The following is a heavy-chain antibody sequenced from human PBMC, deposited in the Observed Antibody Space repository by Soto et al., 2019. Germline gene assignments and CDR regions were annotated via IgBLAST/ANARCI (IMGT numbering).Heavy chain of an antibody. V-gene: IGHV3-23*01. Sequence: EVQLLESGGGLVQPGGSLRLSCAASGFTFSSYAMSWVRQAPGKGLEWVSAISGSGGSTYYADSVKGRFTISRDNSKSTLYLQTNCLIAEDTAVYYCAADSIVVVTDSIDFRGQGALVTVSS. D-gene: IGHD2-21*02. J-gene: IGHJ4*02. CDR1: GFTFSSYA. CDR3: AADSIVVVTDSIDF. CDR2: ISGSGGST.